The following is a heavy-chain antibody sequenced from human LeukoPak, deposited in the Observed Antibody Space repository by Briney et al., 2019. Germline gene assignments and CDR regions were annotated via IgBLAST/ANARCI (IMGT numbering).Heavy chain of an antibody. CDR3: AREGASYSSGWYYFDY. J-gene: IGHJ4*02. CDR1: GDSVSSNSAA. CDR2: TYYRSKWYN. D-gene: IGHD6-19*01. V-gene: IGHV6-1*01. Sequence: SQTLSLTCAISGDSVSSNSAAWNWIRQSPSRGLEWLGRTYYRSKWYNDYAVSVKSRITINPDTSKNQFSLQLSSVTPEDTAVYYCAREGASYSSGWYYFDYWGQGTLVTVSS.